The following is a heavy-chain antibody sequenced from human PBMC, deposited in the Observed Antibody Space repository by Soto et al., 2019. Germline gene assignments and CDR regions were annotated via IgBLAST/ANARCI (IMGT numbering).Heavy chain of an antibody. CDR2: IYHSGNT. Sequence: SETLSLTCTVSGGSITTGGSYGSWIRQHPGKGLEWIGNIYHSGNTYYNPSLKSRLTISVDTSKNHCSLMVDSVTAADTAVYYCARARFQVLYGKPYFDSWGQGTLVTVSS. V-gene: IGHV4-31*03. J-gene: IGHJ4*02. CDR3: ARARFQVLYGKPYFDS. CDR1: GGSITTGGSY. D-gene: IGHD2-2*02.